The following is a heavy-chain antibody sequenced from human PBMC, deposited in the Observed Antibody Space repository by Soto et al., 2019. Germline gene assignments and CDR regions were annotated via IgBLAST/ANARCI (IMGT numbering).Heavy chain of an antibody. D-gene: IGHD3-10*01. CDR3: AREFTGPAQPLAFDI. CDR1: GYTFTSYG. J-gene: IGHJ3*02. Sequence: ASVKVSCKASGYTFTSYGISWVRQAPGQGLEWMGWISAYNGNTNYAQKLQGRVTMTTDTSTSTAYMELRSLRSDDTAVYYCAREFTGPAQPLAFDIWGQGTMVTVSS. CDR2: ISAYNGNT. V-gene: IGHV1-18*01.